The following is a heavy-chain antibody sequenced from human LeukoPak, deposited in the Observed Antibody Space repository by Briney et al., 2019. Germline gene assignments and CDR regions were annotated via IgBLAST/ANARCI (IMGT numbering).Heavy chain of an antibody. CDR1: GGSISSSSYY. Sequence: SETLSLTCTVSGGSISSSSYYWGWIRQPPGKGLEWIGSIYYSGSTYYNPSLKSRVTISVDTSKNQFSLKLSSVTAADTAVYYCARGSQDYYDFWSGYGDWFDPWGQGTLVTVSS. D-gene: IGHD3-3*01. V-gene: IGHV4-39*01. CDR3: ARGSQDYYDFWSGYGDWFDP. J-gene: IGHJ5*02. CDR2: IYYSGST.